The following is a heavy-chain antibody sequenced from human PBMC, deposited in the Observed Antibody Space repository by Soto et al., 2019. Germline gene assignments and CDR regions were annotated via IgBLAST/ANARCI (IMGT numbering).Heavy chain of an antibody. Sequence: SETLSLTCTVSGGSISSYYWSWIRQPPGKGLEWIGYIYYSGSTNYNPSLKSRVTISVDTSKNQFSLKLSSVTAADTAVYYWARLGYYYDSSGSNSQYFQHWGQGTLVTVSS. D-gene: IGHD3-22*01. J-gene: IGHJ1*01. V-gene: IGHV4-59*08. CDR2: IYYSGST. CDR3: ARLGYYYDSSGSNSQYFQH. CDR1: GGSISSYY.